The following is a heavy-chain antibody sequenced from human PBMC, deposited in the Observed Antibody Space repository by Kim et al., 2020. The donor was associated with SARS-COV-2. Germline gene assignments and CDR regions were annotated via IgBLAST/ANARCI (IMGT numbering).Heavy chain of an antibody. V-gene: IGHV4-30-4*01. J-gene: IGHJ4*02. D-gene: IGHD3-22*01. CDR1: GGSISSGDYY. CDR2: IYYSGST. CDR3: ARVIYDSSGYQNYYFDY. Sequence: SENLSLTCTVSGGSISSGDYYWSWIRQPPGKGLEWIGYIYYSGSTYYNPSLKSRVTISVDTSKNQFSLKLSSVTAADTAVYYCARVIYDSSGYQNYYFDYWGQGTLVTVSS.